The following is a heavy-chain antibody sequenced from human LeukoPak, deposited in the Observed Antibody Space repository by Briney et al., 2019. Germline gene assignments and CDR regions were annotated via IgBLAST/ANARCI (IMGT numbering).Heavy chain of an antibody. D-gene: IGHD2-15*01. J-gene: IGHJ1*01. V-gene: IGHV1-18*01. CDR2: ISAYNGNT. Sequence: EASVKVSCKASGYTFTSYGISWVRQAPGQGLEWMGWISAYNGNTNYAQKLQGRVTMTTDTSTSTAYMELRSLRSDDTAIYYCARDGLVVVAGATHEYFHHWGQGTLVTVSS. CDR3: ARDGLVVVAGATHEYFHH. CDR1: GYTFTSYG.